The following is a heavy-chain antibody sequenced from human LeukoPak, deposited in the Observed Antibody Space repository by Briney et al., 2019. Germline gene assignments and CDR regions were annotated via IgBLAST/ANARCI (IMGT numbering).Heavy chain of an antibody. D-gene: IGHD1-20*01. CDR2: IYYSGST. J-gene: IGHJ4*02. V-gene: IGHV4-59*01. CDR1: GGSISSYY. Sequence: SETLSLTCTVSGGSISSYYWSWIRQPPRKGLEWIGYIYYSGSTNYNPSLKSRVTISVDTSKNQFSLKLSSVTAADTAVYYCAREDFSRITGTNYFDYWGQGTLVTVSS. CDR3: AREDFSRITGTNYFDY.